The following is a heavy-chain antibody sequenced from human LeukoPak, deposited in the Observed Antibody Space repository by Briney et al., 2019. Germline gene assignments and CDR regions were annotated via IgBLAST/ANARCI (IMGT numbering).Heavy chain of an antibody. CDR2: IYYSGST. CDR1: GGSISSYY. V-gene: IGHV4-59*01. D-gene: IGHD2-2*01. Sequence: SETLSLTCTVSGGSISSYYWSWIRQPPGKGLEWIGYIYYSGSTNYNPSLKSRVTISVDTSKNQFSLKLSSVTTADTAVYYCARGLPVAIFRAFDIWGQGTVVTVSS. CDR3: ARGLPVAIFRAFDI. J-gene: IGHJ3*02.